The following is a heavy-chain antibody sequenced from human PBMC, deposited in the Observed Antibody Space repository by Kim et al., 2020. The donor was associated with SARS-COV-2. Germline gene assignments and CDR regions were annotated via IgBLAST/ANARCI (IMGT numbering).Heavy chain of an antibody. V-gene: IGHV4-34*01. Sequence: SETLSHTCAVYGGSFSGYYWSWIRQPPGKGLEWMGEINHSGSTDYNPSLKSRVTISVDTSKNQLSLKLSSVTAADAAVYYCARDGGYYDYWGQGTLVTVSS. J-gene: IGHJ4*02. CDR2: INHSGST. CDR3: ARDGGYYDY. D-gene: IGHD3-16*01. CDR1: GGSFSGYY.